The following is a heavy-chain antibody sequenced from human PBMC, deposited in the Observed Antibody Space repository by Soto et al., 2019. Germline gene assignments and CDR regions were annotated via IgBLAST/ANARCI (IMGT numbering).Heavy chain of an antibody. J-gene: IGHJ1*01. CDR2: ISWDSNSI. CDR1: GFTFDDYA. D-gene: IGHD3-16*01. Sequence: EVQLVESGGGLVQPGRSLRLSCAASGFTFDDYAMHWVRQAPGKGLEWVSGISWDSNSIGYADSVKGGFTISRDNAKNSLYLQMNRLRAEDTALYYCAKDYSSTFSQYFQHWGQGTLVTVSS. CDR3: AKDYSSTFSQYFQH. V-gene: IGHV3-9*01.